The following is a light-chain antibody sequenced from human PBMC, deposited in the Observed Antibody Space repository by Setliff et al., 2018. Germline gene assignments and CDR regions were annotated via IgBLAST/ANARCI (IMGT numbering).Light chain of an antibody. CDR1: SSDVGSYDL. V-gene: IGLV2-14*03. CDR3: NAYTSGSTDV. CDR2: AVS. Sequence: QSVLTQPASVSGSPGQSITISCSGTSSDVGSYDLVSWYQQHPGKAPKLIIYAVSDRPSGVSNRFSGSKSGNTASLTISGLQTEDEADYYCNAYTSGSTDVVGTGTKVTVL. J-gene: IGLJ1*01.